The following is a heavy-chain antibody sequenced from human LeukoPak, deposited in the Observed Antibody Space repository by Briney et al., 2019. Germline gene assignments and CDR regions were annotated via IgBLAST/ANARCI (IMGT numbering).Heavy chain of an antibody. Sequence: ASVKVSCKASGGTFSNYAVNWVRQAPGQGLEWMGGIIPIFGTTNYAQKFQGRVRITADESTSTAYMELTSLRSEDTAVYYRATSAYYGSDLTSPIDYWGQGTLVTVSS. D-gene: IGHD3-10*01. CDR1: GGTFSNYA. CDR3: ATSAYYGSDLTSPIDY. J-gene: IGHJ4*02. CDR2: IIPIFGTT. V-gene: IGHV1-69*13.